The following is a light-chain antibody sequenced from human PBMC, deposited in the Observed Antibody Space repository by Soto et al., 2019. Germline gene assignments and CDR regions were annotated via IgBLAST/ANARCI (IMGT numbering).Light chain of an antibody. J-gene: IGKJ1*01. Sequence: IQMTQAPSTRSSSLGDRVSMTWRASQSISEWLAWYQQKPGKAPKLLIYKASSLESGVPSRFSGIGSGTEFTLTISSLKPDDFATYYCQPYNSYWTFGQGTKVDIK. CDR2: KAS. CDR3: QPYNSYWT. V-gene: IGKV1-5*03. CDR1: QSISEW.